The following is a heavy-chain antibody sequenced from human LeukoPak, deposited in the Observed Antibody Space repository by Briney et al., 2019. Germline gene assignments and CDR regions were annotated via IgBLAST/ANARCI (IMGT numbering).Heavy chain of an antibody. CDR3: ARDGDGDYARLAFDI. CDR2: ISSNGGST. V-gene: IGHV3-64*01. J-gene: IGHJ3*02. Sequence: PGGSLRLSCAAPGFTFSSYARHWVRQAPGKGLEYVSAISSNGGSTYYANSVKGRFTISRDNSKNTLYLQMGSLRAEDMAVYYCARDGDGDYARLAFDIWGQGTMVTVSS. D-gene: IGHD4-17*01. CDR1: GFTFSSYA.